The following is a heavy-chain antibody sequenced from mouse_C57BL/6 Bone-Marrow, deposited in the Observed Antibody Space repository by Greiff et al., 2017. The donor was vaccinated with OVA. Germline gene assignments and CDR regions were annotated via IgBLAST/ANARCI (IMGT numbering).Heavy chain of an antibody. CDR2: ISSGGSYT. J-gene: IGHJ3*01. CDR3: ARHDGSSSFAY. Sequence: DVKLVESGGDLVKPGGSLKLSCAASGFTFSSYGMSWVRQTPDKRLVWVATISSGGSYTYYPDSVKGRFTISRDNAKNTLYLQMSSLKSEDTAMYYCARHDGSSSFAYWGQGTLVTVSA. V-gene: IGHV5-6*02. CDR1: GFTFSSYG. D-gene: IGHD1-1*01.